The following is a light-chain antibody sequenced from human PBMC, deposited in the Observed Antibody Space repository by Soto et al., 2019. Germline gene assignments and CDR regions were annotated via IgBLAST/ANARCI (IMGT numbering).Light chain of an antibody. CDR1: QSGSHSY. CDR2: GAA. J-gene: IGKJ4*01. CDR3: QLYGSPLT. Sequence: DIVLTQSPGTLSLSPGERAPLSCKARQSGSHSYIAWYQQRPGQPPRLLIFGAAIRATGLPDRFSGSGSETVYTLTSSRLEPEDFAVYYCQLYGSPLTFGGGTKVEI. V-gene: IGKV3-20*01.